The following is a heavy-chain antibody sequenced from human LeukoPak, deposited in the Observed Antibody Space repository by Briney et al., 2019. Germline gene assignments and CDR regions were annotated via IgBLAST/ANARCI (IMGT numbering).Heavy chain of an antibody. V-gene: IGHV3-74*01. CDR3: ARGSSGPWGY. D-gene: IGHD3-10*01. J-gene: IGHJ4*02. Sequence: GGSLRLSCAASGFTLSSYWMHWVRQAPGKGLVWVSRINTDGSSTSYADPVKGRFTISRDNAKNTLYLQMNSLRAEDTAVYYCARGSSGPWGYWGQGTLVTVSS. CDR1: GFTLSSYW. CDR2: INTDGSST.